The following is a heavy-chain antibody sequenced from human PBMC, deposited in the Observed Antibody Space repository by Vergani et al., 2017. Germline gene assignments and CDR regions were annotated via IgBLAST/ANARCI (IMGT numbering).Heavy chain of an antibody. Sequence: QVQLVQSGAEVKKPGASVKVSCKASGYTFTGYYMHWVRQAPGQGLEWMGWINPNSGGTNYAQKFQGWVTMTRDASISTVYMELNRLRSDDTAVYYCARDASTIAARGAFDIWGQATMVTVSS. CDR2: INPNSGGT. J-gene: IGHJ3*02. CDR1: GYTFTGYY. V-gene: IGHV1-2*04. D-gene: IGHD6-6*01. CDR3: ARDASTIAARGAFDI.